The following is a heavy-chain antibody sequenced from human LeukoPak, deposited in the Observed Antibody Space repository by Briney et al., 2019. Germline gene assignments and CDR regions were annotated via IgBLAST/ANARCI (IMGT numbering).Heavy chain of an antibody. V-gene: IGHV5-51*01. Sequence: GESLKISCKGSGYSFTSYWIGWVRQMPGKGLEWMGIIYPGDSGTRYSPSFQGQVTISDDKSISTAYLQWSSLEASDTAIYYCARGFGYAGNYFDYWGQGTLVTVSS. D-gene: IGHD5-18*01. CDR2: IYPGDSGT. CDR1: GYSFTSYW. J-gene: IGHJ4*02. CDR3: ARGFGYAGNYFDY.